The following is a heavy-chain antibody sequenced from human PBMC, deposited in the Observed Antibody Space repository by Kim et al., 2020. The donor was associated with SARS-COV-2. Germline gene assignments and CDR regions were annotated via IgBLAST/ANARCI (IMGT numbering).Heavy chain of an antibody. V-gene: IGHV4-39*01. CDR3: ARGGVTDPILYLAFSLDY. J-gene: IGHJ4*02. Sequence: SETLSLTCTVSGGSTSSSSHYWGWIRQPPGKGLEWIGNVYYSGRTYYNPSLESRVTISVDTSKNQFSLKLSSVTATDTAMYYCARGGVTDPILYLAFSLDYWGQGTLVTVSS. CDR2: VYYSGRT. CDR1: GGSTSSSSHY. D-gene: IGHD3-3*02.